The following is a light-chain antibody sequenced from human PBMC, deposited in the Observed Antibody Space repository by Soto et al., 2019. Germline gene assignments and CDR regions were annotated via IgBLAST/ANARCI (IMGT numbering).Light chain of an antibody. CDR3: SSYTSSSTLLV. CDR2: DVS. V-gene: IGLV2-14*01. Sequence: QSVLTQPASVSGSPGQSITISCTGTSSDVGGYNYVSWYQQHPGKAPKLMIYDVSNRPSGVSNRFSGSKSGNTASLTISGLQAEDEADYYCSSYTSSSTLLVFGTGTKVTVI. CDR1: SSDVGGYNY. J-gene: IGLJ1*01.